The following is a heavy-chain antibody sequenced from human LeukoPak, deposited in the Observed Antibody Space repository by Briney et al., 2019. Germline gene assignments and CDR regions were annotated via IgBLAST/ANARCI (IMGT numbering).Heavy chain of an antibody. CDR3: ARHGVTTTAYYWD. CDR1: GDSIGNTTFY. V-gene: IGHV4-39*01. CDR2: FSYNGDT. Sequence: SETLSFTCTVSGDSIGNTTFYWAWIRQPPGKGLEWIATFSYNGDTYYNPSLKSRVTLSIDTSNNHFSLKLTSVTAADTAIYYCARHGVTTTAYYWDWGQGTLVTVSS. D-gene: IGHD3-9*01. J-gene: IGHJ4*02.